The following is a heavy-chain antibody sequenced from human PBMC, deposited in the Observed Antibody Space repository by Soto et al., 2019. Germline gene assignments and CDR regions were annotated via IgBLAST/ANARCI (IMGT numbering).Heavy chain of an antibody. CDR3: AVLGYYDYVWGSYSY. CDR1: GYTFTSYA. V-gene: IGHV1-3*01. Sequence: ASVKVSCKASGYTFTSYAMHWVRQAPGQRLEWMGWINAGNGNTKYSQKFQGRVTITRDTSASTAYMELSSLRSEDTAVYYCAVLGYYDYVWGSYSYWGQGTLVTVSS. D-gene: IGHD3-16*01. CDR2: INAGNGNT. J-gene: IGHJ4*02.